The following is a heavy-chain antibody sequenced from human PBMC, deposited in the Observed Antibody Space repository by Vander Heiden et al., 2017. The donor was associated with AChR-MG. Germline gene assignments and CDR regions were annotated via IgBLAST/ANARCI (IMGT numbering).Heavy chain of an antibody. Sequence: QVQLQQWGAGLLKPSETLSLTCAVYGGSFSGYYWSWIRQPPGKGLEWIGEINHSGSTNYNPALKSRVTISVDTSKNQFSLKLSSVTAADTAVYYCARKSSGWYRHLDYWGQGTLVTVSS. D-gene: IGHD6-19*01. CDR1: GGSFSGYY. V-gene: IGHV4-34*01. CDR3: ARKSSGWYRHLDY. J-gene: IGHJ4*02. CDR2: INHSGST.